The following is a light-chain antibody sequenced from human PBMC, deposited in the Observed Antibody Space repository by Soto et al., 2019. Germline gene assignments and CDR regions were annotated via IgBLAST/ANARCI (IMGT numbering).Light chain of an antibody. CDR1: QSVSRY. J-gene: IGKJ1*01. CDR3: QQYNNCPPET. CDR2: DAS. V-gene: IGKV3-11*01. Sequence: EIVLTQSPATLSLSPGERATLSCRASQSVSRYLVWYQQKPGQAPRLLIYDASNRATGIPARFSGSGSGTDFTLTISSLQSEDFAVYYCQQYNNCPPETFGQGTKGDSK.